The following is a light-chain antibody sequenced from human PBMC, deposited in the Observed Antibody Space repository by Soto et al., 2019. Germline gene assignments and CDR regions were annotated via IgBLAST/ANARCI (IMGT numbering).Light chain of an antibody. CDR1: QSVSSD. Sequence: EIVMTQSPATLSVSPGERATLSCRASQSVSSDLAWYRQQPGRAPRLLIYGASTRASGIPGRFSGDGSGAEFTLTINSLQSEDFAVYYCQQYNNWPRTFGQGTKVDIK. J-gene: IGKJ1*01. CDR3: QQYNNWPRT. V-gene: IGKV3D-15*01. CDR2: GAS.